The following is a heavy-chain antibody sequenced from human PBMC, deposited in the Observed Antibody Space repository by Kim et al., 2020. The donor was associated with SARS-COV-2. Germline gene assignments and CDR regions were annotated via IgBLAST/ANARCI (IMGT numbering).Heavy chain of an antibody. D-gene: IGHD2-15*01. V-gene: IGHV7-4-1*02. CDR2: INTNTGNP. Sequence: ASVKVSCKASGYTFTSYAMNWVRQAPGQGLEWMGWINTNTGNPTYAQGFTGRFVFSLDTSVSTAYLQISSLKAEDTAVYYCAREGCSGGSCYQQNYYYYGMDVWGQGTTVTVSS. CDR1: GYTFTSYA. J-gene: IGHJ6*02. CDR3: AREGCSGGSCYQQNYYYYGMDV.